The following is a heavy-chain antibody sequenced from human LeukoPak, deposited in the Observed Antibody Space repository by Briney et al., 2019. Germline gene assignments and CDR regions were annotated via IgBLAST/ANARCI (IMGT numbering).Heavy chain of an antibody. J-gene: IGHJ4*02. Sequence: SVKVSCKASGGTFSSYAISWVRLAPGQGLEWMGGIIPIFGTANYAQKFQGRVTITADESTSTAYMELSSLRSEDTAVYYCARALPSDEYYDILTGYYSVNGLDYWGQGTLVTVSS. CDR2: IIPIFGTA. CDR1: GGTFSSYA. D-gene: IGHD3-9*01. CDR3: ARALPSDEYYDILTGYYSVNGLDY. V-gene: IGHV1-69*13.